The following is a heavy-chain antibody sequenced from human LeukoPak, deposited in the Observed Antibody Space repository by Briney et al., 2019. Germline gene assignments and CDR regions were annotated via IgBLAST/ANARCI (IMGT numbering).Heavy chain of an antibody. Sequence: GGSLRLSCAASGFSVSSNYMNWVRQAPGKGLEGVSVIYSGGNTYYADSVKGRFTISRDNSKNTLYLQMNSLRVEDTAVYYCVRDRGAYFYDTGYWGQGILVTVSS. CDR2: IYSGGNT. V-gene: IGHV3-66*01. CDR1: GFSVSSNY. CDR3: VRDRGAYFYDTGY. D-gene: IGHD3-22*01. J-gene: IGHJ4*02.